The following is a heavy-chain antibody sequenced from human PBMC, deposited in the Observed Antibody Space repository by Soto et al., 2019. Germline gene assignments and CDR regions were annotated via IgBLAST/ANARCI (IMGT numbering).Heavy chain of an antibody. CDR2: ISYDGSNK. J-gene: IGHJ5*02. V-gene: IGHV3-30*18. D-gene: IGHD1-1*01. CDR1: GFTFSSYG. Sequence: GGSLRLSCAASGFTFSSYGMHWVRQAPGKGLEWVAVISYDGSNKYYADSVKGRFTISRDNSKNTLYLQMNSLRAEDTAVYYCAKEVGQVQLERLYNWFDPWGQGTLVTVSS. CDR3: AKEVGQVQLERLYNWFDP.